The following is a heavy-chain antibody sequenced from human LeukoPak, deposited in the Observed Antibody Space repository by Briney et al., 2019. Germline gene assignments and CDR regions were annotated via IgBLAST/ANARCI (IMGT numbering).Heavy chain of an antibody. CDR1: GFTFSSYA. V-gene: IGHV3-23*01. D-gene: IGHD1-26*01. CDR2: ISGSGGGT. Sequence: PGGSLRLSCAASGFTFSSYAMSWVRQAPEKGLEWVSTISGSGGGTYYADSVKGRFTISRDGSKNTLYLKMNSLRAEDTAVYYCAKDLGRYRNNYFDYWGQGTLVTVSS. J-gene: IGHJ4*02. CDR3: AKDLGRYRNNYFDY.